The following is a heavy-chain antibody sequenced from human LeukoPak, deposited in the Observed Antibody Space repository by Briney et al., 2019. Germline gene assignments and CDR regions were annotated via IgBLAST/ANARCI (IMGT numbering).Heavy chain of an antibody. Sequence: GGSLRLSCAASGFTFSNYAMTWVRQAPGKGLQWVSAISLNGGSAYYADSVKGRFTISRDNSKNTLYLQMNSLRAEDTAVYYCAEGGDLSPPYFFDYWGQGTLVTVSS. V-gene: IGHV3-23*01. CDR1: GFTFSNYA. D-gene: IGHD3-16*02. CDR3: AEGGDLSPPYFFDY. CDR2: ISLNGGSA. J-gene: IGHJ4*02.